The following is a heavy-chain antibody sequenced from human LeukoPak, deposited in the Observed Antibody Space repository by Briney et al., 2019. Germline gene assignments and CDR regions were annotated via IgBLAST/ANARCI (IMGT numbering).Heavy chain of an antibody. CDR3: ARSGCGYYNCFYYSYYVDV. D-gene: IGHD3-10*01. Sequence: SETLSLTCAVSGYSISDGHYRGWIRQPPGKGLEWIATMYYSGNTYYNPPLKSRVSMSVDTSKDQFSLRLNSVTAADTAVYYCARSGCGYYNCFYYSYYVDVWGKGTSVTVSS. CDR1: GYSISDGHY. J-gene: IGHJ6*03. CDR2: MYYSGNT. V-gene: IGHV4-38-2*01.